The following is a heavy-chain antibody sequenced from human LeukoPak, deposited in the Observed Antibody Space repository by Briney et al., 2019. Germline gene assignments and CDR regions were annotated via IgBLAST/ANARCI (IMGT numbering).Heavy chain of an antibody. V-gene: IGHV3-30-3*01. Sequence: GGSLRLSCAASGFTFSSDAMHWVRQGPGKGLEWVAVISYDGSNKYYVDSVKGRFTISRDNSKNTLYLQMNSLRAEDTAVYYCARHDYGDYISIFDYWGQGTLVTVSS. J-gene: IGHJ4*02. CDR2: ISYDGSNK. CDR1: GFTFSSDA. D-gene: IGHD4-17*01. CDR3: ARHDYGDYISIFDY.